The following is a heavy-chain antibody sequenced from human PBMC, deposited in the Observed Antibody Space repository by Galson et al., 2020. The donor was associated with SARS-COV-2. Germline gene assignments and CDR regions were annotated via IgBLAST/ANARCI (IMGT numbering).Heavy chain of an antibody. CDR3: ARGASRYCSDGSCIDY. D-gene: IGHD2-15*01. CDR2: INPNSGGT. CDR1: GYTFTGSY. V-gene: IGHV1-2*06. Sequence: ASVKVSCKASGYTFTGSYIHWVRQAPGQGLEWMGRINPNSGGTNYAQKFQGRVSMTRDTSISTAYMELISLRSDDTAVYYCARGASRYCSDGSCIDYWGQGTLVTVSP. J-gene: IGHJ4*02.